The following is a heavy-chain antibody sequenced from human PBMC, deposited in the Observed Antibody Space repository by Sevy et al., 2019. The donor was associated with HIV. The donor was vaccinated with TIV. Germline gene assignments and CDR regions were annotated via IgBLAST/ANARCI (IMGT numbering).Heavy chain of an antibody. J-gene: IGHJ4*02. CDR1: GFTFSDHY. CDR2: IRNKADSYTT. V-gene: IGHV3-72*01. D-gene: IGHD6-13*01. Sequence: GGSLRLSYAASGFTFSDHYMGWVRQAPGKGLEWVGRIRNKADSYTTEYAASVKGRFSISRDDSKNSLYLLMNSLKTEDTAVYYCATHAGIAAAGRVFDYWGQGTLVTVS. CDR3: ATHAGIAAAGRVFDY.